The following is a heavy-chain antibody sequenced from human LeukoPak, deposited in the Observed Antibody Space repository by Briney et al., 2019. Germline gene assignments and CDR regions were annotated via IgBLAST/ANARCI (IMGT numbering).Heavy chain of an antibody. Sequence: ASVKVSCKASGYTFTGYYMHWVRQAPGQGLEWMGWINPNSGGTNYAQKFQGWVTMTRDTSISTAYMELIRLRSDDTAVYYCARDRFTMVRGVAVSGYYGMDVWGQGTTVTVSS. V-gene: IGHV1-2*04. CDR2: INPNSGGT. CDR3: ARDRFTMVRGVAVSGYYGMDV. J-gene: IGHJ6*02. D-gene: IGHD3-10*01. CDR1: GYTFTGYY.